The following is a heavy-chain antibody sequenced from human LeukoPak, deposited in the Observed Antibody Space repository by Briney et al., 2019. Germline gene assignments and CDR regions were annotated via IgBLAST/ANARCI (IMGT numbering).Heavy chain of an antibody. D-gene: IGHD6-6*01. CDR2: FDPEDGET. CDR1: GYTLTELS. Sequence: ASVKVSRKVSGYTLTELSMHWVRQAPGKGLEWMGGFDPEDGETIYAQKFQGRVTMTEDTSTDTAYMELSSLRSEDTAVYYCATDSSSPNDFDYWGQGTLVTVSS. J-gene: IGHJ4*02. CDR3: ATDSSSPNDFDY. V-gene: IGHV1-24*01.